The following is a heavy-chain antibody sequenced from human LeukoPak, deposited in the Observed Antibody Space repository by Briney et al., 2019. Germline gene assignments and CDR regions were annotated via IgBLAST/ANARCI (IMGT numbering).Heavy chain of an antibody. CDR1: GYSFTSYW. CDR2: IYPGDSDT. V-gene: IGHV5-51*01. CDR3: ARGDCSSTSCYGLNDAFDI. Sequence: GESLKISCKGSGYSFTSYWIGWVRKMPGKGLEWMGIIYPGDSDTRYSPSFQGQVTISADKSISTAYLQWSSLKASDTAMYYCARGDCSSTSCYGLNDAFDIWGQGTMVTVSS. D-gene: IGHD2-2*01. J-gene: IGHJ3*02.